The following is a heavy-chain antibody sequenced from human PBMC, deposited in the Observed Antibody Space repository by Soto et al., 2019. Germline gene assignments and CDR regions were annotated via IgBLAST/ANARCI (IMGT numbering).Heavy chain of an antibody. J-gene: IGHJ6*04. CDR1: GFTVSSNY. Sequence: PGWSLRLSCAASGFTVSSNYMSLVRQAPGKGLEWVSVIYSGGSTYYADSVKGRFTISRDNSKNTLYLQMNSLRAEDTAVYYCARAGTAMDFYYGMEVWGKGTKVTVSS. V-gene: IGHV3-53*01. D-gene: IGHD5-18*01. CDR2: IYSGGST. CDR3: ARAGTAMDFYYGMEV.